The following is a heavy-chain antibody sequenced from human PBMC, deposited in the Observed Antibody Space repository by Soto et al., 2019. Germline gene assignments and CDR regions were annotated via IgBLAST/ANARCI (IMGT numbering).Heavy chain of an antibody. J-gene: IGHJ4*02. V-gene: IGHV4-39*01. CDR2: IYYSGST. CDR1: GGSISSSSYY. CDR3: ARHGGDYGDFDY. Sequence: SDTLSLTCTVSGGSISSSSYYWGWIRQPPGKGLEWIGSIYYSGSTYYNPSLKSRVTISVDTSKNQFSLKLSSVTAADTAVYYCARHGGDYGDFDYWGQGTLVTVS. D-gene: IGHD4-17*01.